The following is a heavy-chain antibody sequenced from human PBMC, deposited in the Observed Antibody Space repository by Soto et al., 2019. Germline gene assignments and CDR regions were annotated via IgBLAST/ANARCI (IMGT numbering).Heavy chain of an antibody. CDR1: GVTFSSSE. J-gene: IGHJ5*02. Sequence: XVSLRLSCVAAGVTFSSSEMNWVRQAPGKGLDWVSYISISGDTMNYADSVKGRFTISRDNAKNSLYLQMNSLRAEDTAVYYCVEDLTGTTGASGQGTLVTVSS. CDR3: VEDLTGTTGA. CDR2: ISISGDTM. V-gene: IGHV3-48*03. D-gene: IGHD1-7*01.